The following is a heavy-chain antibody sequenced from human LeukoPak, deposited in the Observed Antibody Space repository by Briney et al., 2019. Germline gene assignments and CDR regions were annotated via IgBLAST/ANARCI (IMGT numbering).Heavy chain of an antibody. D-gene: IGHD3-3*01. Sequence: SLRPSGAASRVTNRTYGMNWGRQASSKGLKGLAVIWTDRSVTASADSVNCRVTIPRQHSKNTLYLQMNSLTVDETAFYYCAREASGHYRDFWGQGSLVTVCS. V-gene: IGHV3-33*01. CDR1: RVTNRTYG. CDR2: IWTDRSVT. CDR3: AREASGHYRDF. J-gene: IGHJ4*02.